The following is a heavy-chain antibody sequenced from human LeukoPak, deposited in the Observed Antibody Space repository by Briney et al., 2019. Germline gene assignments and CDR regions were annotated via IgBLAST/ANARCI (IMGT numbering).Heavy chain of an antibody. CDR1: GGSISSSSYY. CDR2: INHSGST. J-gene: IGHJ6*03. V-gene: IGHV4-39*07. Sequence: PSETLSLTCTVSGGSISSSSYYWGWIRQPLGKGLEWIGEINHSGSTNYNPSLKSRVTISVDTSKNQFSLKLSSVTAADTAVYYCARGGSSSPRGYYYYYMDVWGKGTTVTVSS. CDR3: ARGGSSSPRGYYYYYMDV. D-gene: IGHD1-26*01.